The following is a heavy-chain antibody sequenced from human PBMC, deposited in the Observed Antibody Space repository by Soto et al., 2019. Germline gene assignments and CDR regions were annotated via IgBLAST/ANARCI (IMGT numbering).Heavy chain of an antibody. Sequence: AASVKVSCKASGGTFSSYAISWVRQAPGQGLEWMGGIIPIFATANYAQKFQGRVTITADESTSTAYMELSSLRSEDTAVYYCARVVNYYDSSGYYYGVLYYFDYWGQGTLVTVSS. V-gene: IGHV1-69*13. D-gene: IGHD3-22*01. CDR2: IIPIFATA. CDR1: GGTFSSYA. J-gene: IGHJ4*02. CDR3: ARVVNYYDSSGYYYGVLYYFDY.